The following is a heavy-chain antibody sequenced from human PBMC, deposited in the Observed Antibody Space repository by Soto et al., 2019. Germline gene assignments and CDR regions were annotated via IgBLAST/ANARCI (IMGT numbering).Heavy chain of an antibody. D-gene: IGHD1-26*01. Sequence: QVQLVQSGAEVKKPGSSVKVSCKASGGTFSSYAISWVRQAPGQGLAWMGGIIPIFGTANYAQKFQGRVTTTADESTSTAYMELSSLRSEDTAVYYCARGGSYGGQYYYYGMDVWGQGTTVTVSS. CDR1: GGTFSSYA. CDR2: IIPIFGTA. J-gene: IGHJ6*02. V-gene: IGHV1-69*01. CDR3: ARGGSYGGQYYYYGMDV.